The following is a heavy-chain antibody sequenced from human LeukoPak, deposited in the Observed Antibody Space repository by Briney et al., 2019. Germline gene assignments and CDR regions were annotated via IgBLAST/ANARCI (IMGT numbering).Heavy chain of an antibody. J-gene: IGHJ1*01. CDR3: ARDRAYYGSGSPKYFQH. CDR2: ISAYNGNT. V-gene: IGHV1-18*01. D-gene: IGHD3-10*01. Sequence: ASVKVSCKASGYTFTSYVISWVRQAPGQGLEWMGWISAYNGNTNYAQKLQGRVTMTTDTSTSTAYMQLRSLRSDDTAVYYCARDRAYYGSGSPKYFQHWGQGTLVTVSS. CDR1: GYTFTSYV.